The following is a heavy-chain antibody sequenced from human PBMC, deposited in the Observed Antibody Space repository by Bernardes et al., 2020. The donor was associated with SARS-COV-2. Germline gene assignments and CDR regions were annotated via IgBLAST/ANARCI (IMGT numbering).Heavy chain of an antibody. Sequence: ASVKVSCKASGYTFTSYGISWVRQAPGQGLEWMGWISAYNGNTNYAQKLQGRVTMTTDTSTSTAYMELRSLRSDDTAVYYCARTARSVGTMIAWFDPWGQGTLVTVSS. V-gene: IGHV1-18*01. CDR1: GYTFTSYG. J-gene: IGHJ5*02. CDR3: ARTARSVGTMIAWFDP. CDR2: ISAYNGNT. D-gene: IGHD3-22*01.